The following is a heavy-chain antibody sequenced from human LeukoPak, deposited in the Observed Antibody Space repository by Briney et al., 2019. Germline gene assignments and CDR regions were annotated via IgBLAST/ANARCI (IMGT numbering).Heavy chain of an antibody. CDR2: ISNGGTT. J-gene: IGHJ3*02. Sequence: PSETLSLTCTVSGGPINYYYWSWIRQRPGEGLEWIGYISNGGTTNYNPSLKSRVTISVDKSKNQLSLKLGSVTAADTAVYHCVRLQPNTGEWAFDIWGQGTLVTVS. V-gene: IGHV4-59*01. CDR1: GGPINYYY. D-gene: IGHD1-1*01. CDR3: VRLQPNTGEWAFDI.